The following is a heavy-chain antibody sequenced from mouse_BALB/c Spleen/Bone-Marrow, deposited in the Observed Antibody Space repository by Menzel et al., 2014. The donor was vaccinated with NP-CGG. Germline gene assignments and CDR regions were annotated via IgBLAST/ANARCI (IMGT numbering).Heavy chain of an antibody. CDR1: GFNIKDTY. J-gene: IGHJ3*01. Sequence: EVKLMESGAELVKPGASVKLSCTASGFNIKDTYMHWVKQRPEQGLEWIGRIDPANGNTKYDPKFQGKATMTADTSSNTAYLQLSSLTSEDTAVYYCATYYRYDRRFAYWGQGTLVTVSA. CDR2: IDPANGNT. V-gene: IGHV14-3*02. D-gene: IGHD2-14*01. CDR3: ATYYRYDRRFAY.